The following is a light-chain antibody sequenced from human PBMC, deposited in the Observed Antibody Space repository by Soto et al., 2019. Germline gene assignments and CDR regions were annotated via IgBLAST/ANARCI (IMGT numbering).Light chain of an antibody. J-gene: IGKJ4*01. Sequence: DIQMTQSPSSMSASVGDRVTITCRASQDISDWLAWYQQKPWKAPNLLIYHASSLQSGVPPRFSGSGSGTDFTLTISSLKPEDLATYFCQQANTFPLTFGGGTKVEI. CDR3: QQANTFPLT. CDR2: HAS. V-gene: IGKV1-12*01. CDR1: QDISDW.